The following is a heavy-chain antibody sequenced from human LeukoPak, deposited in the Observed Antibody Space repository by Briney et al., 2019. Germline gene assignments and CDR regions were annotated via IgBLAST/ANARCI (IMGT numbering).Heavy chain of an antibody. Sequence: GGSLRLSCAASGFTFSSYSMTWVRQAPGKGLEWVSSITSSSGYIHYADSVKGRFTLSRDNARNSLYLQMNSLRAEDTAVYYCARDIVFYYYDSSGYFGAFDIWGQGTMVTVSS. D-gene: IGHD3-22*01. CDR1: GFTFSSYS. V-gene: IGHV3-21*01. CDR2: ITSSSGYI. CDR3: ARDIVFYYYDSSGYFGAFDI. J-gene: IGHJ3*02.